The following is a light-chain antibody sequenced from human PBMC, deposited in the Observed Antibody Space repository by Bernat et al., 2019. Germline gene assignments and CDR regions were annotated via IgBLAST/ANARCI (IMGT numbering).Light chain of an antibody. CDR2: GAS. V-gene: IGKV3-15*01. J-gene: IGKJ5*01. CDR3: QQYREWPIT. CDR1: QYIKNQ. Sequence: EIVMTQSPATLSVSPGERVILSCRAAQYIKNQLAWYQQRPGQPPRLLIYGASTSATGVPARVSGSGSGTEFTLTISSLQSEDFAVYYCQQYREWPITFGQGTRLEI.